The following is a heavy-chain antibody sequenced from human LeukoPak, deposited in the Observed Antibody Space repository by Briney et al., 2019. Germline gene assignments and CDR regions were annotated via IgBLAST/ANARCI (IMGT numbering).Heavy chain of an antibody. CDR1: GGSISSYF. J-gene: IGHJ4*02. Sequence: PSETLSLTCTVSGGSISSYFWSWVRQAPGKGLEWVGRSRNKANSYSIDYAASVKGRFIISRDDSENSLYLQMSSLKTEDTAVYYCARGFGSYCSSSSCWRYFDYWGQGALVTVSS. V-gene: IGHV3-72*01. CDR3: ARGFGSYCSSSSCWRYFDY. D-gene: IGHD2-2*01. CDR2: SRNKANSYSI.